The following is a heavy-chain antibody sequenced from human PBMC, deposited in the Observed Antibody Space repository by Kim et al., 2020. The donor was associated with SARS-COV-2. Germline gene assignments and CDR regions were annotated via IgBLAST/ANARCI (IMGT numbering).Heavy chain of an antibody. D-gene: IGHD1-7*01. J-gene: IGHJ6*02. CDR1: GYTLTELS. Sequence: ASVKVSCKVSGYTLTELSMHWVRQAPGKGLEWMGGFDPEDGETIYAQKFQGRVTMTEDTSTDTAYMELSSLRSEDTAVYYCATVSTTNNWNYRSGMDVWGQGTTVTVSS. CDR3: ATVSTTNNWNYRSGMDV. V-gene: IGHV1-24*01. CDR2: FDPEDGET.